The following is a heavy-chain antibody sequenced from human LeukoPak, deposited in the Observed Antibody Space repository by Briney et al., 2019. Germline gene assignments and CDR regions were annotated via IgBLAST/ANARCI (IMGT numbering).Heavy chain of an antibody. J-gene: IGHJ5*02. Sequence: SETLSLTCAVYGGSFSGYYWSWIRQPPGKGLEWIGEINHSGTTNSNPSLKSRVTISVDTSKNQFSLKLSSVTAADTAVYYCARLPSRGRFDPWGQGTLVTVSS. D-gene: IGHD5-12*01. V-gene: IGHV4-34*01. CDR1: GGSFSGYY. CDR3: ARLPSRGRFDP. CDR2: INHSGTT.